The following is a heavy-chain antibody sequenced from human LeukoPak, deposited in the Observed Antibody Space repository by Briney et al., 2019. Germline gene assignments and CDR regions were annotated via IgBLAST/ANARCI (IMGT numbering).Heavy chain of an antibody. CDR3: AKDRLVGITMIVVD. CDR2: ISGSGGST. CDR1: GFTFSSYA. J-gene: IGHJ4*02. V-gene: IGHV3-23*01. Sequence: GGSLRLSCAASGFTFSSYAMSWVRQAPGKGLEWVSAISGSGGSTYYADSVKGRFTISRDNPKNTLYLQMNSLRAEDTAVYYCAKDRLVGITMIVVDGGQGTLVTVSS. D-gene: IGHD3-22*01.